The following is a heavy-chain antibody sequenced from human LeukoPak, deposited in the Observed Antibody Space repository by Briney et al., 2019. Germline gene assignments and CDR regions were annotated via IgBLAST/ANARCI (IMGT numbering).Heavy chain of an antibody. D-gene: IGHD6-19*01. V-gene: IGHV4-34*01. J-gene: IGHJ4*02. CDR1: GGSFSGYY. Sequence: SETLSLTCAVYGGSFSGYYWSWIRQPPGKGLEWIGEINHSGSTNYNPSLKSRVTISVDTSKNQFSLKLSSVTAADTAVYYCARSGVSGWYLKEYYFDYWGQGTLVTVSS. CDR2: INHSGST. CDR3: ARSGVSGWYLKEYYFDY.